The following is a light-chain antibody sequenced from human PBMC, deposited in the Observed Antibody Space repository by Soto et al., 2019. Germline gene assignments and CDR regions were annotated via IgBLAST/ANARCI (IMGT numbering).Light chain of an antibody. Sequence: DIQMTQSPSSLSASVGDRVTITCRASQGIDIYLAWYQQKPGKVPKLLIYAASTLQSGVPSRFSGSGSGTDFTLTISSLQPEDVATYYCQKHDSAPFTFGPGTKVDIK. J-gene: IGKJ3*01. CDR3: QKHDSAPFT. CDR1: QGIDIY. CDR2: AAS. V-gene: IGKV1-27*01.